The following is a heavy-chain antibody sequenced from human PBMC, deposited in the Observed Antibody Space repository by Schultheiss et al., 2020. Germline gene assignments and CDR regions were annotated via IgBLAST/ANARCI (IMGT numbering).Heavy chain of an antibody. CDR3: ARDPILDV. Sequence: SCAASGFTFSSYSMNWVRQAPGKGLEWVSAISGSGGSTYYADSVKGRFTTSRDNARNSVYLEMNNLRVEDTAVYYCARDPILDVWGKGTTVTVSS. CDR1: GFTFSSYS. CDR2: ISGSGGST. V-gene: IGHV3-21*04. J-gene: IGHJ6*04.